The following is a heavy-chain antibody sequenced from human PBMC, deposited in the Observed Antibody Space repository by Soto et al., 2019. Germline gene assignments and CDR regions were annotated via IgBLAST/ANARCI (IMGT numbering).Heavy chain of an antibody. D-gene: IGHD1-1*01. CDR2: IIPIFGTA. CDR1: GGTFSSYA. Sequence: QVQLVQSGAEVKKPGSSVRVSCKASGGTFSSYAISWVRQAPGQGLEWMGGIIPIFGTANYAQKFQGRVTITADESTSTAYMELSSLRSEDPAVYYCARGRLRSEMATTDYFDYWGQGTLVTVSS. V-gene: IGHV1-69*01. CDR3: ARGRLRSEMATTDYFDY. J-gene: IGHJ4*02.